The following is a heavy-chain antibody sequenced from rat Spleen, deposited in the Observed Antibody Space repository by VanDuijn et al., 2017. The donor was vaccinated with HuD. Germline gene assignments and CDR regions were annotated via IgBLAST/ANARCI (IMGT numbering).Heavy chain of an antibody. CDR2: IWTGGST. CDR3: ARDAGILRY. CDR1: VFSLTRYH. J-gene: IGHJ2*01. D-gene: IGHD1-6*01. V-gene: IGHV2-43*01. Sequence: QVQLKESGPGLVQPSQPLSLTCTVSVFSLTRYHVTWVCQPPGKGLEWMGVIWTGGSTSYNSLLKSRLSISRDISKSQVFLRMNSLQTEDTATYYCARDAGILRYWGQGVMVTVSS.